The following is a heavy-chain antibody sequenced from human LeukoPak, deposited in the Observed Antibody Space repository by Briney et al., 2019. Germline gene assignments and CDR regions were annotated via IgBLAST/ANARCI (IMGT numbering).Heavy chain of an antibody. J-gene: IGHJ3*02. D-gene: IGHD2-2*01. Sequence: SETLSLTCSVSGVSLTNYYWSWVRQPAGKRLEWIGRNYPTGDTIYNPSLKSRVTMSVDMSKNHLSLKLTSVTAADTAVYYCARDPRRTLVVVPAAPVIWGQGTMVTVSS. V-gene: IGHV4-4*07. CDR2: NYPTGDT. CDR3: ARDPRRTLVVVPAAPVI. CDR1: GVSLTNYY.